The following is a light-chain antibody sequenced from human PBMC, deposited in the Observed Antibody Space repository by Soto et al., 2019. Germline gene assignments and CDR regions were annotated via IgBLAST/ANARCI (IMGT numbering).Light chain of an antibody. J-gene: IGKJ2*01. Sequence: DIVMTQSPATLSVSPGERTTLSCRASRSVTTSLAWYQQKPGQAPRLLIYHASTRATGIPARFSGSGSGTEFTLTISSLQSEDFAVYYCQQYDKWPQFTFGQGTKVEMK. CDR1: RSVTTS. V-gene: IGKV3-15*01. CDR2: HAS. CDR3: QQYDKWPQFT.